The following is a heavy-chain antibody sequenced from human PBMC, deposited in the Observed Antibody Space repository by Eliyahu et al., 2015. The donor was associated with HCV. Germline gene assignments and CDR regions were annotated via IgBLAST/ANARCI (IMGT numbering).Heavy chain of an antibody. V-gene: IGHV4-59*01. Sequence: QVQLQESGTGLVKPSETLSLTCTVSGGSISSYYWSWIRQPPGKGLEWIGYIYYSGSTNYNPSLKSRVTISVDTSKNQFSLKLSSVTAADTAVYYCARDRRGTVPRYYYYYGMDVWGQGTTVTVSS. CDR1: GGSISSYY. D-gene: IGHD4-17*01. CDR3: ARDRRGTVPRYYYYYGMDV. CDR2: IYYSGST. J-gene: IGHJ6*02.